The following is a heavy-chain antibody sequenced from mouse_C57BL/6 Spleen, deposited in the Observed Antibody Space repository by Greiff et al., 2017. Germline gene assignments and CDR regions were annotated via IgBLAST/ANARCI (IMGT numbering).Heavy chain of an antibody. CDR2: IHPNSGST. D-gene: IGHD1-1*01. V-gene: IGHV1-64*01. Sequence: QVQLQQPGAELVKPGASVKLSCKASGYTFTSYWMHWVKQRPGQDLEWIGMIHPNSGSTNYNEKFKSKATLTVDKSSSTAYMQLSSLTSEDSAVYYCARFYYGSTYYAMDYWGQGTSVTVSS. J-gene: IGHJ4*01. CDR1: GYTFTSYW. CDR3: ARFYYGSTYYAMDY.